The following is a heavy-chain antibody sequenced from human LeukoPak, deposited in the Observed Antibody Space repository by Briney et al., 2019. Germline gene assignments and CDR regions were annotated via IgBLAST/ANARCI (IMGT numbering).Heavy chain of an antibody. CDR1: GFTFSSYA. D-gene: IGHD6-13*01. Sequence: PGGSLRLSCAASGFTFSSYAMHWVRQAPGKGLEWVAVISYDGSNKYYADSVKGRFTISRDNSKNTLYLQMNSLRAEDTAVYYCARDHFFHIVGYSADYWGQGTLVTVSS. J-gene: IGHJ4*02. V-gene: IGHV3-30*04. CDR2: ISYDGSNK. CDR3: ARDHFFHIVGYSADY.